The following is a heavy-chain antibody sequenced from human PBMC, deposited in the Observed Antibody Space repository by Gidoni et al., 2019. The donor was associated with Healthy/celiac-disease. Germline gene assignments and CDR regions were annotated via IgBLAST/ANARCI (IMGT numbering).Heavy chain of an antibody. CDR1: GCSISSSSYY. CDR2: ICYMGST. CDR3: ARGGYCSGGSCYVPDY. Sequence: QLQLQESGPGLVTPSETLSLTCTVSGCSISSSSYYWGWIRQPPGKGLELSGSICYMGSTYYNQSIKRRVTISVDTSKNQFSLKLSSVTAADTAVYYCARGGYCSGGSCYVPDYWGQGTLVTVFS. J-gene: IGHJ4*02. D-gene: IGHD2-15*01. V-gene: IGHV4-39*01.